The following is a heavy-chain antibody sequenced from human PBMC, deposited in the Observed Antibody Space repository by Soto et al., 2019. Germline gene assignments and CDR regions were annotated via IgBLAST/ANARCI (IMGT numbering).Heavy chain of an antibody. D-gene: IGHD3-10*01. J-gene: IGHJ6*02. CDR1: GLSLTTSGVG. V-gene: IGHV2-5*02. Sequence: QITLKESGPTLVKPKQTLTLTCTFSGLSLTTSGVGVSWIRQPPGKALEWLAVIYWDNDKRFSPSLKTRLTITRDTSKNQVVLTMTNMDPVDTATYYCSQGGSGSYYGMDVWGQGTTVTVSS. CDR3: SQGGSGSYYGMDV. CDR2: IYWDNDK.